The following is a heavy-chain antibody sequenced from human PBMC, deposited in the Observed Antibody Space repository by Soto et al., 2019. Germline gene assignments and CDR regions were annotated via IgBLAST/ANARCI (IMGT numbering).Heavy chain of an antibody. CDR3: XXXXXSSYWFDP. CDR1: GYTFTSYG. Sequence: QVQLVQSGAEVKKPGASVKVSCKASGYTFTSYGISWVRQAPGQGLEWMGWISAYNGNTNYAQKFQGRVTMTTDTSXXTAYXXXXXXXSXDTAXYYXXXXXXSSYWFDPWGQGTLVTVSS. D-gene: IGHD2-21*01. J-gene: IGHJ5*02. V-gene: IGHV1-18*01. CDR2: ISAYNGNT.